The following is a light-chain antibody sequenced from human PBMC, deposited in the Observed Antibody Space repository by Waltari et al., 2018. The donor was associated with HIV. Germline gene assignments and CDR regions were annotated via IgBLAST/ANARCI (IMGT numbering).Light chain of an antibody. CDR3: MQGTHWPYT. CDR1: QSLVYSDGNTS. J-gene: IGKJ2*01. Sequence: DVVMTQSPLSPPVTLGQPASLSCRSRQSLVYSDGNTSLNWFHQRPGQSPRRLIYQVSNRDSGVPDRFSGSGSGTDFTLKISRVEAEDVGLYYCMQGTHWPYTFGQGTKLEIK. CDR2: QVS. V-gene: IGKV2-30*01.